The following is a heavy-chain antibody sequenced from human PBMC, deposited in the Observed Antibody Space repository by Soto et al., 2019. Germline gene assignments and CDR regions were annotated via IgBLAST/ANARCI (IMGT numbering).Heavy chain of an antibody. CDR2: IYPGDSDT. Sequence: EAQLVQSGAEVKKPGESLKISCKASDTTHWLGWVRQKPGKGLEWMGLIYPGDSDTKYSPSFQGQVTISVDKSISSSHLHWCSLTASETATYYCAKLVNYYCGMDVWGLGPTVTVSS. J-gene: IGHJ6*02. CDR3: AKLVNYYCGMDV. CDR1: DTTHW. V-gene: IGHV5-51*01.